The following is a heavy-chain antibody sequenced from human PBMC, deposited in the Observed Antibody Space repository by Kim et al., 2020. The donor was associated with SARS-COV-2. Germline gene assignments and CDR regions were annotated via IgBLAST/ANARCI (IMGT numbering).Heavy chain of an antibody. D-gene: IGHD3-22*01. CDR1: GFTFSGYW. Sequence: GGSLRLSCAASGFTFSGYWMSWVRQAPGKGLEWVANIKQDGSETYYVDSVKGRFSISRDNAKNSLYLQMYSLRAEDTAVYYCARTRGSGYPDYFEYWGQG. CDR2: IKQDGSET. J-gene: IGHJ4*02. V-gene: IGHV3-7*01. CDR3: ARTRGSGYPDYFEY.